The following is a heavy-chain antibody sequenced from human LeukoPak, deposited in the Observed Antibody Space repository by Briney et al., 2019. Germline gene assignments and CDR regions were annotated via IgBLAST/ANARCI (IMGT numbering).Heavy chain of an antibody. CDR3: AREGSDARDDNYNGVDV. CDR1: GFTFSDYG. J-gene: IGHJ6*02. CDR2: IWYDGSNK. Sequence: GGSLRLSCAVSGFTFSDYGMHWVRQAPGKGLEWVAVIWYDGSNKYYADSVKGRFTISRDNAKNTLYLQMNSLRAEDTAVYYCAREGSDARDDNYNGVDVWGRGTTVTVSS. D-gene: IGHD3-22*01. V-gene: IGHV3-33*01.